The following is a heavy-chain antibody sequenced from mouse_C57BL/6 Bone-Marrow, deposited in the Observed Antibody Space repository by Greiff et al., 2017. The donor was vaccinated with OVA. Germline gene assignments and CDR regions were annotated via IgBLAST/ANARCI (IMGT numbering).Heavy chain of an antibody. CDR3: ARDNWDWYFDV. Sequence: EVQLVESGGGLVQSGRSLRLSCATSGFTFSDFYMEWVRQAPGKGLEWIAASRNKANDYTTEYSASVKGRFIVSRDTSQSILYLKMNALRAEDTAIYYCARDNWDWYFDVWGTGTTVTVSS. CDR2: SRNKANDYTT. J-gene: IGHJ1*03. CDR1: GFTFSDFY. V-gene: IGHV7-1*01. D-gene: IGHD4-1*01.